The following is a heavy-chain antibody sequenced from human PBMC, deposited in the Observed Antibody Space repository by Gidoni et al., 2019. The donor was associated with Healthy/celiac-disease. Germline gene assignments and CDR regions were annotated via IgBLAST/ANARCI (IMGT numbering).Heavy chain of an antibody. D-gene: IGHD3-16*02. Sequence: EVQLLESGGGLVQPGGSLRLSCAASGFTFSSYAMSWVRQAPGKGLEWVSAISGSGGRKYYADSVKGRVTISRDNSKNTLYLQMNSLRAEDTAVYYCAAYVWGSYRSDDAFDIWGQGTMVTVSS. CDR1: GFTFSSYA. CDR3: AAYVWGSYRSDDAFDI. V-gene: IGHV3-23*01. CDR2: ISGSGGRK. J-gene: IGHJ3*02.